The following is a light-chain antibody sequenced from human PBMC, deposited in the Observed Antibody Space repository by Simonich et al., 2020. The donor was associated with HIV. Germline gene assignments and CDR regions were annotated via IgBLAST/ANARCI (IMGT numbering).Light chain of an antibody. Sequence: QSALTQPASVSGSPGQSITISCTGTSSDVGSYNLVSWYQQHPGKAPKLMIYEGSKRPSGVPDRFSGSKSGNTASLTVSGLQAEDEADYYCSSYAGSNVVFGGGTKLTVL. CDR1: SSDVGSYNL. CDR3: SSYAGSNVV. J-gene: IGLJ2*01. CDR2: EGS. V-gene: IGLV2-14*02.